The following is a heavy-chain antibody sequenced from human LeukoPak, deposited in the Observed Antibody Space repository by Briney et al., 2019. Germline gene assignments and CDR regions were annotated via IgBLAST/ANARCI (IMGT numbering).Heavy chain of an antibody. D-gene: IGHD6-19*01. CDR1: GGSISSYY. CDR3: ARGAVAGTPTLDY. Sequence: SETLSLTCTVSGGSISSYYWSWIRQPPGKGLEWIGYIYYSGSTNYNPSLKSRVTISVDTSKNQFSLKLSSVTAADTAVYYCARGAVAGTPTLDYWGQGTLVTVSS. J-gene: IGHJ4*02. CDR2: IYYSGST. V-gene: IGHV4-59*01.